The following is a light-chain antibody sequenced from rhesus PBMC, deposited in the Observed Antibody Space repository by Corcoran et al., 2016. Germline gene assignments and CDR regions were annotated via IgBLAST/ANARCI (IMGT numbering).Light chain of an antibody. CDR1: QSVTRW. J-gene: IGKJ1*01. CDR2: KAS. Sequence: DIQMTQSPSSLSASLGDTVTITCRASQSVTRWLAWYQKRPGKAPTLLIYKASTLQSGVPSRFSGSGSRTESTLTIRSRQSEDVATYYCQQYNSSPWTFGQGTQV. V-gene: IGKV1-22*01. CDR3: QQYNSSPWT.